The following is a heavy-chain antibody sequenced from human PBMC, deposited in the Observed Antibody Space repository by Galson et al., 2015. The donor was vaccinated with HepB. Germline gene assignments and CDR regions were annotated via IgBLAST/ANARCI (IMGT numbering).Heavy chain of an antibody. D-gene: IGHD3-10*01. V-gene: IGHV3-30*18. Sequence: SLRLSCAASGFTFSSYGMHWVRQAPGKGLEWVAVISYDGSNKYYADSVKGRFTISRDNSKNTLYLQMNSLRAEDTAVYYCANSYGSGSPPHEGYYGMDVWGQGTTVTVSS. CDR1: GFTFSSYG. CDR3: ANSYGSGSPPHEGYYGMDV. CDR2: ISYDGSNK. J-gene: IGHJ6*02.